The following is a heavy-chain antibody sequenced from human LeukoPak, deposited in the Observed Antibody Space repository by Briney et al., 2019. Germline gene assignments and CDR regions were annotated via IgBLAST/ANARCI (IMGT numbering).Heavy chain of an antibody. D-gene: IGHD3-22*01. CDR1: GGSVSTGGYY. J-gene: IGHJ4*02. Sequence: SETLSLTCTVSGGSVSTGGYYWSWIRQHPGKGLEWIAYIYYSGSTYYNPSLKSRVTISVDTSKNQFSLKLSSVTAADTAVYYCARFHTSGYYRHFDFWGQGTLVTVSS. V-gene: IGHV4-31*03. CDR2: IYYSGST. CDR3: ARFHTSGYYRHFDF.